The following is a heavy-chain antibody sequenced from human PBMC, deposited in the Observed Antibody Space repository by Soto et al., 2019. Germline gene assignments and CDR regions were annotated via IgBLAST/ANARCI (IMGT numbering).Heavy chain of an antibody. CDR2: IYYSGDA. Sequence: SETLSLTCTVSGGSISSGDYYWSWIRQSPGKGLEWIGYIYYSGDAYYNPSLESRVLMSLDTSREQLSLKLTSVTAADTAVYYCARTTIFGVHWFDPWGQGTLVTVSS. CDR3: ARTTIFGVHWFDP. CDR1: GGSISSGDYY. D-gene: IGHD3-3*01. V-gene: IGHV4-30-4*01. J-gene: IGHJ5*02.